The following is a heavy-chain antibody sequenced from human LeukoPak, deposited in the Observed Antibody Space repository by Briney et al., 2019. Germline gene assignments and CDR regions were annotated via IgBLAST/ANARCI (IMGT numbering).Heavy chain of an antibody. D-gene: IGHD3-16*01. CDR2: IHASGST. CDR3: ARDIGRRI. V-gene: IGHV4-4*07. J-gene: IGHJ6*04. Sequence: PSETVSLTCTVSGASINTYYWSWFRQPAGTGLEWIGRIHASGSTYYSPSLKSRVSMSIDVSKNQFSLSRNSVTAADTAVFYCARDIGRRIWGKGITVIVSS. CDR1: GASINTYY.